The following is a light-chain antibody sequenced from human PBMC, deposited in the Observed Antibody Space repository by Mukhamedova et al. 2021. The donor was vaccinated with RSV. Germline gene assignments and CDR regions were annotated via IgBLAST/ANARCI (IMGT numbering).Light chain of an antibody. J-gene: IGKJ3*01. CDR2: HTS. CDR3: QQSVSTPFT. Sequence: WYQRRVHGTAPKLLIYHTSGLASGVPSRFSGSGSGTDFTLTISSLQHEDFATYYCQQSVSTPFTFGPGTNVDIK. V-gene: IGKV1-39*01.